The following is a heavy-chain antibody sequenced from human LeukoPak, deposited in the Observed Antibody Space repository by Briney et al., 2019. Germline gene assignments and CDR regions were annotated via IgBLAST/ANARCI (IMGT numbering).Heavy chain of an antibody. CDR1: GYSIRNGYK. V-gene: IGHV4-38-2*02. J-gene: IGHJ3*02. CDR3: ARHPMKTEIGDAFDS. Sequence: SETLSLTCTVSGYSIRNGYKWGWIRLSPGKGLEWLGSIYQSGSTADNPSVKVRVTISIDTSKDQFSLKLSTFTATATAVYYCARHPMKTEIGDAFDSWGQGTMVTVSS. D-gene: IGHD3-22*01. CDR2: IYQSGST.